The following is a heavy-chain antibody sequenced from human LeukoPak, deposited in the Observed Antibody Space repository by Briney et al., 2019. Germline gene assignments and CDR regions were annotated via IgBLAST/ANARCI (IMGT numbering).Heavy chain of an antibody. CDR3: ARGRILRFNWFDP. CDR2: INPNSCGT. D-gene: IGHD2-21*01. CDR1: GYTFTGYY. V-gene: IGHV1-2*02. Sequence: GASVKVSCKASGYTFTGYYMHWVRQAPGQGLEWMGWINPNSCGTNYAQKFQGRVTMTRDTSISTAYMELSRLRSDDTAVYYCARGRILRFNWFDPWGQGTLVTVSS. J-gene: IGHJ5*02.